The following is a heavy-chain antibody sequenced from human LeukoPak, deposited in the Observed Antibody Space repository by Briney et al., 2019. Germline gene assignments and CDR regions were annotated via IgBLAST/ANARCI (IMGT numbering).Heavy chain of an antibody. CDR1: GGSISSDVYY. CDR3: VLFPGY. CDR2: FYNSGGT. J-gene: IGHJ4*02. Sequence: SETLSLTCTVSGGSISSDVYYWGWIRQPPGKGLEWIGSFYNSGGTYFNPSLKSRVIISVDTSKNQFSLKLNSVTAADTAVYYCVLFPGYWGQGTLVTVSS. D-gene: IGHD2-15*01. V-gene: IGHV4-39*01.